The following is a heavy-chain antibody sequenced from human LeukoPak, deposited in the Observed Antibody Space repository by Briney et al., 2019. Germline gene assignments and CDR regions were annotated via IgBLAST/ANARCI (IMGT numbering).Heavy chain of an antibody. D-gene: IGHD6-19*01. Sequence: GGSLILSCAASGFKVSSRYMSWVRQAPGRGLEWVSVIYSGGSTYYADSVKGRFIISRDNLKNTVFLQVNSLRVEDTAVYYCARDNGAGYYYYLDVWGKGTTVTVSS. CDR3: ARDNGAGYYYYLDV. CDR2: IYSGGST. V-gene: IGHV3-53*01. CDR1: GFKVSSRY. J-gene: IGHJ6*03.